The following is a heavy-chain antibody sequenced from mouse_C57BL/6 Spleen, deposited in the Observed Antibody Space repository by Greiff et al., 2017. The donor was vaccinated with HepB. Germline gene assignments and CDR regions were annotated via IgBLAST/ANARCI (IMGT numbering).Heavy chain of an antibody. V-gene: IGHV5-17*01. CDR1: GFTFSDYG. J-gene: IGHJ4*01. Sequence: EVKLVESGGGLVKPGGSLKLSCAASGFTFSDYGMHWVSQAPEKGLEWVAYISSGSSTIYYAATLKGRFTISRDNATNTRSLQMTSLRSEDTAMYDCARPRGGLPYYAMDYWGQGPSVTVAS. CDR2: ISSGSSTI. CDR3: ARPRGGLPYYAMDY. D-gene: IGHD3-3*01.